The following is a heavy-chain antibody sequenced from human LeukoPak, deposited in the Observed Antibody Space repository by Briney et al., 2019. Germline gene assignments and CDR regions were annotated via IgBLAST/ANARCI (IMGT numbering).Heavy chain of an antibody. V-gene: IGHV3-7*01. J-gene: IGHJ6*02. D-gene: IGHD1-20*01. Sequence: GGSLRLSCAASGFTFSSYWMSWVRQAPGKGLEWVANIKQDGSEKYYVDSVKGRFTISRDNAKDSLYLQMNSLRAEDTAVYYCARDHVLSSSRITGTSLYGMDVWGQGTTVTVSS. CDR3: ARDHVLSSSRITGTSLYGMDV. CDR2: IKQDGSEK. CDR1: GFTFSSYW.